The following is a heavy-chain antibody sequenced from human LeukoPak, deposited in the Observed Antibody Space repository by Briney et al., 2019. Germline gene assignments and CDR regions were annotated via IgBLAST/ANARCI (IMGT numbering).Heavy chain of an antibody. V-gene: IGHV3-21*01. CDR1: GFTFSSYS. J-gene: IGHJ6*02. CDR2: ISSTSSYI. D-gene: IGHD6-13*01. Sequence: GGSLRLSCAASGFTFSSYSMIWVRQAPGKGLEWLSCISSTSSYIYYADSVKGRFTISRDNAKNSLYLQMNSLRAEDTAVYYCARGGIAAAVYYYGMDVWGQGTTVTVSS. CDR3: ARGGIAAAVYYYGMDV.